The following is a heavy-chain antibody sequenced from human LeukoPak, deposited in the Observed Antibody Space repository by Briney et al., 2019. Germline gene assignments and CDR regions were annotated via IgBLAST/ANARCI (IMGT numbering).Heavy chain of an antibody. V-gene: IGHV4-59*01. CDR3: ARVRRSYARPDGFDI. Sequence: SETLSLTCTVSGGSMSNYYWSWIRQPPGKGLEWIGYIYYSGTTNYNPSLKSRVTISIDTSKNQFSLKLSSVTAADTAVYYCARVRRSYARPDGFDIWGEGTMVTVSS. CDR2: IYYSGTT. CDR1: GGSMSNYY. D-gene: IGHD2-2*01. J-gene: IGHJ3*02.